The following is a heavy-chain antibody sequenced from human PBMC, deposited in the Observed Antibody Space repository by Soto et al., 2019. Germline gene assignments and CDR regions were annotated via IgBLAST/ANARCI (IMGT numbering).Heavy chain of an antibody. Sequence: SETLSLTCAVYGGSFSGYYWSWIRQPPGKGLEWIGEINHSGSTNYNPSLKSRVTISVDTSKNQFSLKLSSVTAADTAVYYCARGPVYWKQQLAHYYYYGMDVWGQGTTVTVSS. V-gene: IGHV4-34*01. J-gene: IGHJ6*02. CDR3: ARGPVYWKQQLAHYYYYGMDV. D-gene: IGHD6-13*01. CDR2: INHSGST. CDR1: GGSFSGYY.